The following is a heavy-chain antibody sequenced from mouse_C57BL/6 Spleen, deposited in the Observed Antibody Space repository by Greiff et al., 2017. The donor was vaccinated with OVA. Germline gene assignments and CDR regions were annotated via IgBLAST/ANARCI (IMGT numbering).Heavy chain of an antibody. J-gene: IGHJ1*03. Sequence: VKLQESGPELVKPGASVKISCKASGYAFSSSWMNWVKQRPGKGLEWIGRIYPGDGDTNYNGKFKGKATLTADKSSSTAYMQLSSLTSEDSAVYFCARGSYDYGSDWYFDVWGTGTTVTVSS. D-gene: IGHD1-1*01. CDR1: GYAFSSSW. V-gene: IGHV1-82*01. CDR3: ARGSYDYGSDWYFDV. CDR2: IYPGDGDT.